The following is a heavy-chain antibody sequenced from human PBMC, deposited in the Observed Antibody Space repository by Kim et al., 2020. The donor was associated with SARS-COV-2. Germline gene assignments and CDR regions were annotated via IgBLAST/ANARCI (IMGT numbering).Heavy chain of an antibody. CDR2: ISTSSSYI. CDR1: RFTFGDYS. CDR3: ARVFSPPWSASLRGSGMDV. V-gene: IGHV3-21*06. J-gene: IGHJ6*02. Sequence: GGSLRLSCFTSRFTFGDYSMNWVRQAPGKGLEWLSVISTSSSYIYYADSLKGRFTISRDNVKNSVYLEMNGLRAEDTGVYYCARVFSPPWSASLRGSGMDVWGQGTTVIVS. D-gene: IGHD3-3*01.